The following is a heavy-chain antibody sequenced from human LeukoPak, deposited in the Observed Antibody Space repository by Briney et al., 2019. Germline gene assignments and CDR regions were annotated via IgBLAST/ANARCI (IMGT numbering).Heavy chain of an antibody. CDR1: GYSISSGYY. V-gene: IGHV4-38-2*01. D-gene: IGHD3-22*01. CDR3: ARPYYDGMGWFDP. Sequence: PSETLSLTCAVSGYSISSGYYWGWIRQPPGRGLEWIGTIYHSGSTYYNPSLKNRVTISVDTSKNQFSLKLSSVTAADTAVYYCARPYYDGMGWFDPWGQGTLVTVAS. CDR2: IYHSGST. J-gene: IGHJ5*02.